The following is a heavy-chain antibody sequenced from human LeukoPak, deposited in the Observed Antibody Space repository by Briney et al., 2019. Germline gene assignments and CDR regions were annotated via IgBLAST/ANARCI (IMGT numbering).Heavy chain of an antibody. V-gene: IGHV3-30*02. CDR2: IRYDGSNK. CDR1: GFTFSSYG. J-gene: IGHJ4*02. CDR3: ASHGYCSGGSCYWFDY. Sequence: AGGSLRLSCAASGFTFSSYGMHWVRQAPGKGLEWVAFIRYDGSNKYYADSVKGRFTISRDNSKNSLYLQMNSLRAEDTAVYYCASHGYCSGGSCYWFDYWGQGTLVTVSS. D-gene: IGHD2-15*01.